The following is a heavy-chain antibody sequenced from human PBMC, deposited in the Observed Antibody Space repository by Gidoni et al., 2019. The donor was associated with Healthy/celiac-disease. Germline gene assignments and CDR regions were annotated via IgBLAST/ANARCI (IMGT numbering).Heavy chain of an antibody. V-gene: IGHV3-23*04. Sequence: EVQLVESGGGLVQPGGSLRLSCSASGFTFSSYAMSWVRQAPGKGLEWVSAISGSGGSTYYADSVKGRFTISRDNSKNTLYLQMNSLRAEDTAVYYCAGDVYSSSSDYYYGMDVWGQGTTVTVSS. CDR1: GFTFSSYA. J-gene: IGHJ6*02. D-gene: IGHD6-6*01. CDR3: AGDVYSSSSDYYYGMDV. CDR2: ISGSGGST.